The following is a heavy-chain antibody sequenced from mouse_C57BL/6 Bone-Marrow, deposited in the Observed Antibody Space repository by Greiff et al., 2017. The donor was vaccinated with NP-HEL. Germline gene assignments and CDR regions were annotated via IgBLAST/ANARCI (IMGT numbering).Heavy chain of an antibody. V-gene: IGHV1-22*01. J-gene: IGHJ1*03. CDR1: GYTFTDYN. CDR2: INPNTGGT. D-gene: IGHD1-1*01. CDR3: ASPPSYYGSSIYWYFCV. Sequence: EVQLQQSGPELVKPGASVKMSCKASGYTFTDYNMHWVKQSHGKSLAWIGYINPNTGGTSYNQKLTGKATLTVNKSSSTAYMELLSLTPEDSAVSYCASPPSYYGSSIYWYFCVWGTGTTVTVSS.